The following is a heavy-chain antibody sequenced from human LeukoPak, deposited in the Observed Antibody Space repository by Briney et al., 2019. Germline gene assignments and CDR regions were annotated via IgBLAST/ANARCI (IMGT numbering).Heavy chain of an antibody. J-gene: IGHJ5*02. D-gene: IGHD6-19*01. CDR1: GHTFTSYG. CDR3: ARVGQGSSGWYHWFDP. V-gene: IGHV1-18*01. CDR2: ISAYNGNT. Sequence: ASVKVSCKASGHTFTSYGISWVRQAPGQGLEWMGWISAYNGNTNYAQKLQGRVTMTTDTSTSTAYMELRSLRSDDTAVYYCARVGQGSSGWYHWFDPWGQGTLVTVSS.